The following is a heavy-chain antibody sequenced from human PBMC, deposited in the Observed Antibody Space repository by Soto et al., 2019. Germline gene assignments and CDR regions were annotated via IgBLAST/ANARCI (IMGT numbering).Heavy chain of an antibody. CDR3: ARDQARGYCSGGSCQPGVAFDI. CDR1: GYTFTSYG. D-gene: IGHD2-15*01. CDR2: ISAYNGNT. V-gene: IGHV1-18*01. Sequence: QVQLVQSGAEVKKPGASVKVSCKASGYTFTSYGISWVRQAPGQGLEWMGWISAYNGNTNYAQKLQGRVTMTTDTSTSTAYMELRSLRSDDTAVYYCARDQARGYCSGGSCQPGVAFDIWGQGTMVTVSS. J-gene: IGHJ3*02.